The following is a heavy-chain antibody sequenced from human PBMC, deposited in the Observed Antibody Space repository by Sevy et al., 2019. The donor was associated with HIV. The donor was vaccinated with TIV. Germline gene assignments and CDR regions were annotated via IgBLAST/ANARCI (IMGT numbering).Heavy chain of an antibody. D-gene: IGHD3-22*01. J-gene: IGHJ4*02. CDR3: ARTYYYDSSGQWLYYFDY. CDR1: GFTFSDYY. V-gene: IGHV3-11*01. Sequence: RGSLRLSCAASGFTFSDYYMSWIRQAPGKGLEWVSYISSSGSTIYYADSVKGRFTISRDNAKNSLYLQMNSLRAEDTAVYYCARTYYYDSSGQWLYYFDYWGQGTLVTVSS. CDR2: ISSSGSTI.